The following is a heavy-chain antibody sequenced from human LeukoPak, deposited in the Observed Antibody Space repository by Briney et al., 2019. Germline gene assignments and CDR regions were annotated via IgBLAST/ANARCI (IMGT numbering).Heavy chain of an antibody. D-gene: IGHD1-26*01. CDR3: VTDGIPGATTTLDY. V-gene: IGHV1-8*02. CDR1: GYTFTSYD. CDR2: MNPNSGNT. Sequence: GASVKVSCKASGYTFTSYDINWVRQATGQGLEWMGWMNPNSGNTGYAQKFQARVTMTQDTYEDTAYMELSSLRSEDTAVYYCVTDGIPGATTTLDYWGQGTLVTVSS. J-gene: IGHJ4*02.